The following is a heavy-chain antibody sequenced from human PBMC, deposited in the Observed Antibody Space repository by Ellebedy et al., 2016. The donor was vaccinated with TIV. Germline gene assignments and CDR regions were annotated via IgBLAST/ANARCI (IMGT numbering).Heavy chain of an antibody. J-gene: IGHJ4*02. CDR2: INPTSGSS. CDR3: ARGDNYYYESSGYYYSY. V-gene: IGHV1-46*01. D-gene: IGHD3-22*01. CDR1: GYTFTSYF. Sequence: ASVKVSCKASGYTFTSYFLYWVRQAPGQGLEWMGIINPTSGSSNYAQKFQGRVTVTRDTSTSTVYMELSSLRSEDTAVYYCARGDNYYYESSGYYYSYWGQGTLVTVSS.